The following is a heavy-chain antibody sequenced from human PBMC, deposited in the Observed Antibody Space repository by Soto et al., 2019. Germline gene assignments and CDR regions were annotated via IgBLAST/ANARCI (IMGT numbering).Heavy chain of an antibody. CDR2: IYYSGST. CDR1: GGSVSSGSYY. D-gene: IGHD2-2*01. CDR3: ARADIVVVPAAMMGENWFDP. V-gene: IGHV4-61*01. Sequence: LSLTCTVSGGSVSSGSYYWSWIRQPPGKGLEWIGYIYYSGSTNYNPSLKSRVTISVDTSKNQFSLKLSSVTAADTAVYYCARADIVVVPAAMMGENWFDPWGQGTLVTVSS. J-gene: IGHJ5*02.